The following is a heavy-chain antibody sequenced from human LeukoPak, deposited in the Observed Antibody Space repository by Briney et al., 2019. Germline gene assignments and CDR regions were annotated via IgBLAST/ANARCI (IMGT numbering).Heavy chain of an antibody. V-gene: IGHV3-30*18. J-gene: IGHJ4*02. CDR3: AKSTGRAAAGMDY. CDR2: ISYDGSNK. D-gene: IGHD6-13*01. Sequence: PGGSLRLSCAASGFTFSSYGMHWVRQAPGKGLEWVAVISYDGSNKYYADSVKGRFTISRDNSKNTLYLQMNSLRAEDTAVYYCAKSTGRAAAGMDYWGQGTMVTVSS. CDR1: GFTFSSYG.